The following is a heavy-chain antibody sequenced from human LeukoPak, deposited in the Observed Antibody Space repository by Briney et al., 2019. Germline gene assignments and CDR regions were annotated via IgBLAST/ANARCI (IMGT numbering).Heavy chain of an antibody. CDR2: IDPSDSYT. V-gene: IGHV5-10-1*01. CDR3: ARSFQGYCSGGSCSPPFDP. CDR1: GYSFTSYW. J-gene: IGHJ5*02. D-gene: IGHD2-15*01. Sequence: GESLKISCKGSGYSFTSYWISWVRQMPGKGLEWMGRIDPSDSYTNYSPSFQGHVTISADKSISTAYLQWSSLKASDTAMYYCARSFQGYCSGGSCSPPFDPWGQGTLVTVSS.